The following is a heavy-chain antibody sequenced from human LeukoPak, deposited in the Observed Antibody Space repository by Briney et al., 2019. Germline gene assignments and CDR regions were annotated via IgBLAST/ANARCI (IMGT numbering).Heavy chain of an antibody. CDR3: ARAAAGTEFDY. V-gene: IGHV4-61*08. Sequence: SETLSLTCTVSGGSISSGGYYWSWIRQHPGKGLEWIGYIYYSGSTNYNPSLKSRVTISVDTSKNQFSLKLSSVTAADTAVYYCARAAAGTEFDYWGQGTLVTVSS. J-gene: IGHJ4*02. CDR2: IYYSGST. CDR1: GGSISSGGYY. D-gene: IGHD6-13*01.